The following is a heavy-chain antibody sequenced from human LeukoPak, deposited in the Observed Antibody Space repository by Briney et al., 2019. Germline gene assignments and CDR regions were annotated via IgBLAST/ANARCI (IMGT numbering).Heavy chain of an antibody. V-gene: IGHV3-30*18. CDR3: AKDIITMIVVAPLGYFDL. CDR2: ISYDGSNK. D-gene: IGHD3-22*01. Sequence: PGGSLRLSCAVSGSMFTTYGIHWARQAPGRGLEWVAVISYDGSNKYYADSVKGRFTISRDNSKNTLYLQMNSLRAEDTAVYYCAKDIITMIVVAPLGYFDLWGRGTLVTVSS. J-gene: IGHJ2*01. CDR1: GSMFTTYG.